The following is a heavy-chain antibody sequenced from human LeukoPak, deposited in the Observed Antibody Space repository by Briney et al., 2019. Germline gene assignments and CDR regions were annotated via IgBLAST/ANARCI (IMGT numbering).Heavy chain of an antibody. CDR1: GVSISSGSYC. Sequence: SETLSLTCTVSGVSISSGSYCWSWIRQPAGKGLEWIGRIYTSGSTNYNPSLKSRVTISVDTSKNQFSLKLSSVTAADTAVYYCARKGSWGLYGSGSYYPWGQGTLVTVSS. V-gene: IGHV4-61*02. CDR3: ARKGSWGLYGSGSYYP. D-gene: IGHD3-10*01. J-gene: IGHJ5*02. CDR2: IYTSGST.